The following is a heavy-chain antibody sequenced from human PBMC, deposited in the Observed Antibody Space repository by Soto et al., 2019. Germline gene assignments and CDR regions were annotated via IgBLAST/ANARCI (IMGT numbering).Heavy chain of an antibody. CDR3: AGDSSSSYYFDY. CDR2: ISYDGSNK. Sequence: GGSLRLSCAASGFTFSSYAMHWVRQAPGKGLEWVAVISYDGSNKYYADSVKGRFTISRDNSKNTLYLQMNSLRAEDTDVYYCAGDSSSSYYFDYWGQGTLVTGSS. J-gene: IGHJ4*02. D-gene: IGHD6-6*01. CDR1: GFTFSSYA. V-gene: IGHV3-30-3*01.